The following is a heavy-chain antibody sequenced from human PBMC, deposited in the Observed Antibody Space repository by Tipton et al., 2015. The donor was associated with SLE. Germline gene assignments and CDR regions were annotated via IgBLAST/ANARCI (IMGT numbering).Heavy chain of an antibody. CDR3: AREPELYYYFYVVDV. CDR1: GFTFSYYA. Sequence: QVQLVQSGGGVVQPGRSLRLSCAASGFTFSYYAMHWVRQAPGKGLEWVALISYDGSNKYYADSVKGRITISRDNSKNTLFLQMDSLRAEDSAAYYCAREPELYYYFYVVDVWGQGTTVSVSS. V-gene: IGHV3-30*04. J-gene: IGHJ6*02. D-gene: IGHD1-14*01. CDR2: ISYDGSNK.